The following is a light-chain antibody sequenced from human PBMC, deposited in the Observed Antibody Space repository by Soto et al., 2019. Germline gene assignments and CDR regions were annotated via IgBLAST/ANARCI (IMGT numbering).Light chain of an antibody. V-gene: IGKV1-39*01. J-gene: IGKJ5*01. CDR2: AAS. CDR1: QGISNY. Sequence: DIQMTQSPSAISASVGDRFTITCRASQGISNYLNWYQQKPGKAPKLLIYAASSLQSGVPSRFSGSRSGTDFTLTISSLKPEDFATYYCQQSYSTPPFTFGQGTRLEIK. CDR3: QQSYSTPPFT.